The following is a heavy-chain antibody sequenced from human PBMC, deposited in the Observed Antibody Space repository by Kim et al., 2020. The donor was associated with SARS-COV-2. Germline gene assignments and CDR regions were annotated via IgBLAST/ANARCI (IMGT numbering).Heavy chain of an antibody. CDR1: GFNFNDYF. Sequence: GGSLRLSCAASGFNFNDYFMSWSRQAPGRGLEWLSYISGSSDCVNTADSVKGRFTISRDNVRSSLYLQMDNVRTEDTAVYYCATLGVLRAGWRGADGWGQGAPVIVSS. CDR2: ISGSSDCV. D-gene: IGHD3-3*01. V-gene: IGHV3-11*03. J-gene: IGHJ6*02. CDR3: ATLGVLRAGWRGADG.